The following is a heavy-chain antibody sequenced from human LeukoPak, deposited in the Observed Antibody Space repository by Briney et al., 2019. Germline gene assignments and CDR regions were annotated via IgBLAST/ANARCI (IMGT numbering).Heavy chain of an antibody. V-gene: IGHV4-30-4*01. D-gene: IGHD3-10*01. CDR2: INYSGST. J-gene: IGHJ4*02. CDR1: GASIRSEGYY. Sequence: SQTLSLTCTVSGASIRSEGYYWSWIGQSPGKGLEWLGYINYSGSTYYNPSLKSRVSISVDTSKNRFSLNLNSVTAADTAVYFCARAHYFGSGSYFDYWGQGTLVAVSS. CDR3: ARAHYFGSGSYFDY.